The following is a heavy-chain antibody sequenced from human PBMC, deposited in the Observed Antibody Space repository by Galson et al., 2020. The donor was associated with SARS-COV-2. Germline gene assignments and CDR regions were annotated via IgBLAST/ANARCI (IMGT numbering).Heavy chain of an antibody. CDR1: GFTFSSYG. D-gene: IGHD1-26*01. V-gene: IGHV3-30*03. J-gene: IGHJ3*02. CDR3: ARDVSGGASDI. CDR2: ISYDGSNK. Sequence: QLGESLKISCAASGFTFSSYGMHWVRQAPGKGLEWVAVISYDGSNKYYVDSVKGRFTISRDNSENMLFLQMDSLRADDTAVYYCARDVSGGASDIWGQGTMVTVSS.